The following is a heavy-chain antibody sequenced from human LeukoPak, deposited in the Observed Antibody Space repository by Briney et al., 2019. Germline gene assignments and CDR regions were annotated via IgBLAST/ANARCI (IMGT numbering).Heavy chain of an antibody. CDR2: ISSSGSTI. CDR3: AELGITMIGGV. J-gene: IGHJ6*04. D-gene: IGHD3-10*02. V-gene: IGHV3-48*04. Sequence: GGSLRLSCAASGFTFNSFSMNWVRQAPGKGLEWVSYISSSGSTIYYADSVKGRFTISRDNAKNSLYLQMNSLRAEDTAVYYCAELGITMIGGVWGKGTTVTISS. CDR1: GFTFNSFS.